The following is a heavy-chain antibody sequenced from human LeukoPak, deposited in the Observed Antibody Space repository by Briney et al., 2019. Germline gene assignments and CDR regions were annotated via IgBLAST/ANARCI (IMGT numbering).Heavy chain of an antibody. CDR3: ATRLWGYDILTGYYGPNWFDP. Sequence: ASVKVSCKVSGYTLTELSMHWVRQAPGKGLEWMGGFDPEDGETIYAQKFQGRVTMTEDTSTDTAYMELSSLRSEDTAVYYCATRLWGYDILTGYYGPNWFDPWGQGTLVTVSS. CDR2: FDPEDGET. J-gene: IGHJ5*02. CDR1: GYTLTELS. V-gene: IGHV1-24*01. D-gene: IGHD3-9*01.